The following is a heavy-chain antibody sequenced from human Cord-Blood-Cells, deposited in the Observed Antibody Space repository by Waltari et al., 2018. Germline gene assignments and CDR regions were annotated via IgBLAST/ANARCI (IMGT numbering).Heavy chain of an antibody. D-gene: IGHD2-21*01. V-gene: IGHV1-69*06. CDR3: AREYCGGDCYSIYYYYGMDV. J-gene: IGHJ6*02. CDR1: GGTFSSYA. Sequence: QVQLVQSGAEVKKPGSSVKVSCKASGGTFSSYAISWVRQAPGQGLEWMGGIIPIFGTANYAQKFQGRVTITADKSTSTAYMELSSLRSEDTAVYYCAREYCGGDCYSIYYYYGMDVWGQGTTVTVSS. CDR2: IIPIFGTA.